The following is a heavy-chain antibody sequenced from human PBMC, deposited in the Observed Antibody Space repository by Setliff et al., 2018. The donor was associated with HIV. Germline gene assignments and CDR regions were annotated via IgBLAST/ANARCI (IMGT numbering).Heavy chain of an antibody. CDR2: IHPSGET. J-gene: IGHJ6*02. D-gene: IGHD2-15*01. V-gene: IGHV4-4*08. Sequence: SETLSLTCTVSGGSINYYYWSWIRQPPGKNPEYIGYIHPSGETYYSPSLMSRLTISLDTANNRFSLRLTSATAADTAIYYCARKAADVSGGGMDVWGQGTTVTVYS. CDR3: ARKAADVSGGGMDV. CDR1: GGSINYYY.